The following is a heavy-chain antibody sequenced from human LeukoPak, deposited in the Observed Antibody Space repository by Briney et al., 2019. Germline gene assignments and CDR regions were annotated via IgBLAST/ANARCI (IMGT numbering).Heavy chain of an antibody. CDR3: ARVISSSWYYGPFDY. Sequence: SETLSLTCTVSGGSISSSSYYWDWIRQPPGKGLEWIGSIYYSGSTCYNPSLQSRVTISVDTSKNQFSLTLTSVTAADTAVYYCARVISSSWYYGPFDYWGQGTLVTVSS. D-gene: IGHD6-13*01. CDR2: IYYSGST. CDR1: GGSISSSSYY. J-gene: IGHJ4*02. V-gene: IGHV4-39*07.